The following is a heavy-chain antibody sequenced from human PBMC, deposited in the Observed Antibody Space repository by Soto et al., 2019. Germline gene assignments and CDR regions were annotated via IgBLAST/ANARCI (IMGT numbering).Heavy chain of an antibody. J-gene: IGHJ6*02. V-gene: IGHV1-18*04. CDR1: GYTFTSYG. Sequence: ASVKVSCKASGYTFTSYGISWVRQAPGQGLEWMGWISAYNGNTNYAQKLQGRVTMTTDTSTSTAYMELRSLRSDDTAVYYCARPLHSSGWYSPYYYYGMDVWGQGTTVTVSS. D-gene: IGHD6-19*01. CDR2: ISAYNGNT. CDR3: ARPLHSSGWYSPYYYYGMDV.